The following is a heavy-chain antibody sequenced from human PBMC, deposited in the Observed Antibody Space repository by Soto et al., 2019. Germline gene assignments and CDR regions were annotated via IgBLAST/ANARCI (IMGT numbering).Heavy chain of an antibody. CDR3: ARDCSGGSCQY. Sequence: EVQRMESGGGLVQPGGSLGLSCAASGFTLSYYWMSWFRQAPGKGLEWVANIKEDGSEKYYVDSVKGRFTISRDNAQNSVFLQMNSLRVEDTAIYYCARDCSGGSCQYWGQGTLVTVSS. V-gene: IGHV3-7*01. D-gene: IGHD2-15*01. CDR1: GFTLSYYW. CDR2: IKEDGSEK. J-gene: IGHJ4*02.